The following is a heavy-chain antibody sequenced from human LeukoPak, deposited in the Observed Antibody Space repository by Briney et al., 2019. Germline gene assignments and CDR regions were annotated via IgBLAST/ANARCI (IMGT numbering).Heavy chain of an antibody. V-gene: IGHV1-18*01. Sequence: ASVKVSFKASGYTFTSYGISWVRQAPAQGLEWMGWISAYNGNTNYAQKLPGRVTMTTDTSTSTAYMELRSLRSDDTAVYYCARVNYDFWSAIVWNYMDVWGKGTTVTVSS. D-gene: IGHD3-3*01. CDR2: ISAYNGNT. CDR3: ARVNYDFWSAIVWNYMDV. CDR1: GYTFTSYG. J-gene: IGHJ6*03.